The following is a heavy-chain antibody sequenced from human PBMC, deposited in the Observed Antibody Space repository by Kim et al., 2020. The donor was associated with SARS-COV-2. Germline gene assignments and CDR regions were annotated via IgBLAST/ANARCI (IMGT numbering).Heavy chain of an antibody. D-gene: IGHD6-13*01. CDR2: LSDSGGDT. J-gene: IGHJ2*01. Sequence: GGSLRLSCAASGFTFSSFAMTWVRQAPGKGLEWVSILSDSGGDTFYADSVKGRFTISRDNSKNTLYLQMNSLRAEDTAVYYCAQKGIPARGQWYFDLWGRGTLVTVSP. CDR3: AQKGIPARGQWYFDL. CDR1: GFTFSSFA. V-gene: IGHV3-23*01.